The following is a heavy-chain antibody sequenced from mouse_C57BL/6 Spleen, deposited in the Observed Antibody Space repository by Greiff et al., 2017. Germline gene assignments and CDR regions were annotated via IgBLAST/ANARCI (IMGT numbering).Heavy chain of an antibody. V-gene: IGHV1-19*01. CDR1: GYTFTDYY. D-gene: IGHD2-4*01. Sequence: EVQLQQSGPVLVKPGASVKMSCKASGYTFTDYYMNWVKQSHGKSLEWIGVINPYNGGTSYNQKFKGKATLTVDKSSSTAYMELNSLTSEDSAVYYCASWGDYDDGAWFAYWGQGTLVTVSA. J-gene: IGHJ3*01. CDR3: ASWGDYDDGAWFAY. CDR2: INPYNGGT.